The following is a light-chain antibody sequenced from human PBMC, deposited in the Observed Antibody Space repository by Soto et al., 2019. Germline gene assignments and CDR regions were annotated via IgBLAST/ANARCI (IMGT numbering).Light chain of an antibody. J-gene: IGKJ2*01. V-gene: IGKV3-20*01. CDR3: QQYGSSPPYT. Sequence: EIVLTQSPGTLSLSPGETATLSCRASQSVSRSYLAWYQQKPGQAPRLLIYGALNRATGIPDRFSASGSETDFTPTISRLEPEDFAMYYCQQYGSSPPYTFGQGTKLEIK. CDR2: GAL. CDR1: QSVSRSY.